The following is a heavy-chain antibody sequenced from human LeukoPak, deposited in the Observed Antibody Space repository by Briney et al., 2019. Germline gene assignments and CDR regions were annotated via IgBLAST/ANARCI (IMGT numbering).Heavy chain of an antibody. CDR2: IKTKTDGGTT. J-gene: IGHJ4*02. Sequence: GGSLRLSCAASGFIFSSAWMSWVRQAPGKGLEWVGHIKTKTDGGTTDYAAPVKGRFTISRDDSKNTVYLQMNSLKTEDTAVYYCSPTHYNFGDLAHWGQGTLVTVSS. D-gene: IGHD3-3*01. CDR3: SPTHYNFGDLAH. CDR1: GFIFSSAW. V-gene: IGHV3-15*01.